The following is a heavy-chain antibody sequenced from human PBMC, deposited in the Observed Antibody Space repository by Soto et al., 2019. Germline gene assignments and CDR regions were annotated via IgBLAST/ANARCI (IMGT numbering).Heavy chain of an antibody. CDR3: ASTFRELWSGYDFGWFDP. CDR1: GGSISSYY. V-gene: IGHV4-4*07. J-gene: IGHJ5*02. Sequence: SETLSLTCTVSGGSISSYYWSWIRQPAGKGLEWIGRIYTSGSTNYNPSLKSRVTMSVDTSKNQFSLKLSSVTAADTAVYYCASTFRELWSGYDFGWFDPWGQGTLVTVSS. D-gene: IGHD5-12*01. CDR2: IYTSGST.